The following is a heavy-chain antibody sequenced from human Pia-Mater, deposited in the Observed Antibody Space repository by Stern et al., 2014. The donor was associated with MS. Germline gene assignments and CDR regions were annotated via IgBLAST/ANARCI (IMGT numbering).Heavy chain of an antibody. V-gene: IGHV5-51*01. J-gene: IGHJ5*02. CDR3: ATAIYSSGWGGWFDP. CDR2: IYPDDSDT. Sequence: EVQLEESGAEVKKPGESLRISCKGSGYKFINYWIGWVRQMPGKGLEWMGIIYPDDSDTRYSPSFQGQVTISADKSVSTAYLPWSSLKASDTAIYYCATAIYSSGWGGWFDPWGQGTLVTVSS. CDR1: GYKFINYW. D-gene: IGHD6-19*01.